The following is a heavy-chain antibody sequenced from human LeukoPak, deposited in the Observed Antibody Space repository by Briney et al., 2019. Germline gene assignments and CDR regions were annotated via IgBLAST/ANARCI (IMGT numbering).Heavy chain of an antibody. V-gene: IGHV1-69*13. J-gene: IGHJ4*02. CDR2: IIPIFGTA. CDR1: GYVLTELS. Sequence: SVKVSCKVSGYVLTELSMHWVRQAPGQGLEWMGGIIPIFGTANYAQKFQGRVTITADESTSTAYMELSSLKSEDTAVYYCARSTMIANNYFDYWGQGTLVTVSS. CDR3: ARSTMIANNYFDY. D-gene: IGHD3-22*01.